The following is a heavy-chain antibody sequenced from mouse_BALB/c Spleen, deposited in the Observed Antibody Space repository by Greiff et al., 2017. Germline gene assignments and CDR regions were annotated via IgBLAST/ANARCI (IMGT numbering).Heavy chain of an antibody. CDR3: ARYYYGSSPFAY. CDR2: INPSTGYT. J-gene: IGHJ3*01. CDR1: GYTFTSYW. D-gene: IGHD1-1*01. V-gene: IGHV1-7*01. Sequence: QVQLQQSGAELAKPGASVKMSCKASGYTFTSYWMHWVKQRPGQGLEWIGYINPSTGYTEYNQKFKDKATLTADKSSSTAYMQLSSLTSEDSAVYYCARYYYGSSPFAYWGQGTLVTVSA.